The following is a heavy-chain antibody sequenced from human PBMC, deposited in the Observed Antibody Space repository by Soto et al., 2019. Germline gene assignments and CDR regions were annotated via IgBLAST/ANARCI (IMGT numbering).Heavy chain of an antibody. CDR3: AKLVIGYCSGNTCDDY. V-gene: IGHV3-30*18. Sequence: VQLLESGGGLIQPGGSLRLSCAASGFTFSYGIHWLRQPPGKGLEWVAYISYDSSNKFYGDSVKGRFTISRDNSKNTQYLQMNSLRAEDTAVDYCAKLVIGYCSGNTCDDYWGQGTLVAVSS. D-gene: IGHD2-15*01. J-gene: IGHJ4*02. CDR2: ISYDSSNK. CDR1: GFTFSYG.